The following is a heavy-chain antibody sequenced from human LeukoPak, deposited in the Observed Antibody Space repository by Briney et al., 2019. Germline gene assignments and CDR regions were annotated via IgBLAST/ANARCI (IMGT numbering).Heavy chain of an antibody. J-gene: IGHJ4*02. D-gene: IGHD2-2*01. Sequence: GGSLRLSCAASGFTFSSYGMHWVRQAPGKGLEWVTFIRYDGSIKYYADSVKGRFTISRDNSKNTLYLQMNSLRVEDTAVYYCAKEGGYCSSTSCYDYWGQGTLVTVSS. CDR1: GFTFSSYG. CDR2: IRYDGSIK. CDR3: AKEGGYCSSTSCYDY. V-gene: IGHV3-30*02.